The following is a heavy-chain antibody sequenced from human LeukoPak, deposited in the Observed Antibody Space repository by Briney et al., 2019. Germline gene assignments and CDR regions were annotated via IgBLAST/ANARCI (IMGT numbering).Heavy chain of an antibody. CDR1: GYSFTSYW. V-gene: IGHV5-51*01. J-gene: IGHJ6*03. CDR3: GRLPRSSYYYYMDV. CDR2: IYPGDSDT. D-gene: IGHD1-26*01. Sequence: NLGESLKISCKGSGYSFTSYWIGWVRQMPGKGLEWMGIIYPGDSDTRYSPSFQGQVTISADKSISTAYLQWSSLKASDTAMYYCGRLPRSSYYYYMDVWGKGTTVTVSS.